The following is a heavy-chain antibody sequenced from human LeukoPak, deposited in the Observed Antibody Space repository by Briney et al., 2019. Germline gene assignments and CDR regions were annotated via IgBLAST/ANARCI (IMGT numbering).Heavy chain of an antibody. D-gene: IGHD3-3*01. Sequence: GGTLRLSCAASGFTFSSYGMSWVRQAPGKGLEWVSATSGSGGSTYYADSVKGRFTISRDNAKNSLYLQMNSLRAEDTAVYYCARDLWYYDFWSGYYRDAFDIWGQGTMVTVSS. J-gene: IGHJ3*02. CDR2: TSGSGGST. CDR3: ARDLWYYDFWSGYYRDAFDI. V-gene: IGHV3-23*01. CDR1: GFTFSSYG.